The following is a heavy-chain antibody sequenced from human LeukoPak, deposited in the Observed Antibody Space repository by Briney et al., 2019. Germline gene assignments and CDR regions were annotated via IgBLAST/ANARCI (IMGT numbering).Heavy chain of an antibody. J-gene: IGHJ4*02. Sequence: SETLSLTCSVSGGSISSYYWNWIRQPPGRGLEWIGYFYYSESTNYNPSLKSRVTISVDTSRNQFSLKLNSVTAADTAVYYCARGVAGAKDYFDYWGQGTLVTVSS. CDR2: FYYSEST. CDR3: ARGVAGAKDYFDY. CDR1: GGSISSYY. D-gene: IGHD1-26*01. V-gene: IGHV4-59*01.